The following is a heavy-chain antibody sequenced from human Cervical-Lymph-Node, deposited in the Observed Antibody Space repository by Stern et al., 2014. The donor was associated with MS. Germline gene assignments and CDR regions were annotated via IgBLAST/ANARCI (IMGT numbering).Heavy chain of an antibody. CDR1: GFTFSSSG. J-gene: IGHJ1*01. CDR2: IYYDGSNR. Sequence: VQLVESGGGVVQPGRSLRLSCAASGFTFSSSGMHWVRQAPGKGLGWLGIIYYDGSNRYYADSVKGRFTISRDNSKNTLYLQMNSLRAEDTAVYYCAREGGNTAEYFQHWGQGTLVTVSS. V-gene: IGHV3-33*01. CDR3: AREGGNTAEYFQH. D-gene: IGHD4-23*01.